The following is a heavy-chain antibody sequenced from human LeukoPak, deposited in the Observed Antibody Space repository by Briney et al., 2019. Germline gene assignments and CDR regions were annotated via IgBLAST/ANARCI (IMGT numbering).Heavy chain of an antibody. CDR2: IIPIFGTP. Sequence: GASVKVSCMGSVGTFISYAISWVRQAPGQGLDWMEGIIPIFGTPNYAQKLQGRVTITADESTSTAFMELSSLRSEDTAVYYCARARSGGDPMDVWGQGTTVTVSS. CDR3: ARARSGGDPMDV. CDR1: VGTFISYA. D-gene: IGHD2-21*02. V-gene: IGHV1-69*13. J-gene: IGHJ6*02.